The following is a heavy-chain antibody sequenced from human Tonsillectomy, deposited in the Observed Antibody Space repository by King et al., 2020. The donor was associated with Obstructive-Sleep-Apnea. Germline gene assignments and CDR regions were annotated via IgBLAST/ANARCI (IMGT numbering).Heavy chain of an antibody. Sequence: QLQESGPGLVEPSETLSLTCVVSGGSISSYYWNWIRQPPGKGLEWIGYIYYRGRTNYNPSLKSRVAISVDMSKNQFSLRLSSVTAADTAVYYCARVECSSASCFFPNYYYGMDVWGQGTTVTVSS. CDR2: IYYRGRT. D-gene: IGHD2-2*01. CDR1: GGSISSYY. CDR3: ARVECSSASCFFPNYYYGMDV. V-gene: IGHV4-59*01. J-gene: IGHJ6*02.